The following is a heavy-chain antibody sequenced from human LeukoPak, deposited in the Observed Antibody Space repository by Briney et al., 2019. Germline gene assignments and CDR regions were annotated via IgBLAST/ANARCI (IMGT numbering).Heavy chain of an antibody. D-gene: IGHD6-13*01. J-gene: IGHJ4*02. CDR2: ISGSGSST. CDR1: GFTFSSYG. CDR3: ARGDGSSWYWSNILIDY. V-gene: IGHV3-23*01. Sequence: GGSLRLSCAASGFTFSSYGMSWVRQAPGKGPEWVSAISGSGSSTYYADSVKGRFSISRDNAKNTLYLQMNSLRAEDTAVYYCARGDGSSWYWSNILIDYWGQGTLVTVSS.